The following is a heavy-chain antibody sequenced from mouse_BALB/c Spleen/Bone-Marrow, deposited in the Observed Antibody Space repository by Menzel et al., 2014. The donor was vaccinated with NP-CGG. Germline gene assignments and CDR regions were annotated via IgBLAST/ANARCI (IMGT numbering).Heavy chain of an antibody. V-gene: IGHV3-1*02. CDR3: ARSNGYYAMDY. CDR2: IHYSAGT. J-gene: IGHJ4*01. Sequence: EVKLQESGPDLVKPSQSLSLTCTVTGYSITSGYSWHWIRQFPGNKLEWMGYIHYSAGTNYNPSLKSRISITRDTSKNQFFLQLNSVTTEDKATYYCARSNGYYAMDYWGQGTSVTVSS. CDR1: GYSITSGYS.